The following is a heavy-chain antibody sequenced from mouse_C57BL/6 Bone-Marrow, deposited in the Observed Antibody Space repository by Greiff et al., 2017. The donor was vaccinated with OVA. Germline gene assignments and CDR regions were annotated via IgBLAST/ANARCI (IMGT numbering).Heavy chain of an antibody. J-gene: IGHJ4*01. V-gene: IGHV2-2*01. CDR3: ARSFYYYAMDY. Sequence: QVQLKESGPGLVQPSQSLSITCTVSGFSLTSYGVHWVRQSPGKGLEWLGVIWSGGSTDYNAAFISRLSISKDNSKSQVFFKMNSLQADDTARYYCARSFYYYAMDYWGQGTSVTVSS. CDR2: IWSGGST. CDR1: GFSLTSYG.